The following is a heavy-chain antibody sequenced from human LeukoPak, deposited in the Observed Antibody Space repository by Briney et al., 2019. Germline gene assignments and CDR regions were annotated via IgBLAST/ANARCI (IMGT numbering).Heavy chain of an antibody. V-gene: IGHV1-69*05. J-gene: IGHJ6*03. CDR2: IIPIYGTA. CDR3: ARSIRIFGLGRDYYYYMDV. D-gene: IGHD3/OR15-3a*01. Sequence: SVDLSCNAAGCSFSSYAISWVRHAPGQGLEWMGGIIPIYGTANYAQNFQGRVTITTDEATSTAYMELSSLRSEDTAVYYCARSIRIFGLGRDYYYYMDVWGKGTTVIVSS. CDR1: GCSFSSYA.